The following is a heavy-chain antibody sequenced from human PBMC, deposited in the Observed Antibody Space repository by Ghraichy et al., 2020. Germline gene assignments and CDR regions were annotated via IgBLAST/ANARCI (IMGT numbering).Heavy chain of an antibody. V-gene: IGHV1-69*13. CDR2: IVPLYGTP. CDR3: ASPSPSRSFYPSFFEC. J-gene: IGHJ4*02. Sequence: SVKVSCKASGGTFNNFAVNWVRQAPGQGLEWMGGIVPLYGTPNYAQEFQGRVTIIADDSTGPAYMELTSLRSEDTAVYYCASPSPSRSFYPSFFECWGQGTLVTVSS. D-gene: IGHD1-26*01. CDR1: GGTFNNFA.